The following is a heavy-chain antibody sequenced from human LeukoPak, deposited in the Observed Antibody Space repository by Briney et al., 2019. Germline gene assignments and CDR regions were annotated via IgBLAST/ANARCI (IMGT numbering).Heavy chain of an antibody. J-gene: IGHJ4*02. D-gene: IGHD6-13*01. V-gene: IGHV4-4*07. CDR3: ASMVSAGGAYDY. CDR2: VYASGTT. Sequence: PSETLSLTCTVSGGSISSYYWSWFRQPAGKGLEWIGRVYASGTTNYHPSLRSRVTMSPDTSKNQFSLKLTSVTAADTAVYYCASMVSAGGAYDYWGQGTLVVVSS. CDR1: GGSISSYY.